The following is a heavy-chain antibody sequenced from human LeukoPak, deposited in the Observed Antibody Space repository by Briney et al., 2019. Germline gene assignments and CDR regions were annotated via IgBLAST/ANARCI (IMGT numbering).Heavy chain of an antibody. D-gene: IGHD2-2*01. CDR2: TYYRSAWYN. Sequence: SQTLSLTCAISGDSFSSNSVTWNWIRQSPSRGLEWLGRTYYRSAWYNDYAVSVRGRITVNPDTSTNQFSLHLNSVTPEDTAVYYCARRLTQYDCFDPWGQGILVTVSS. CDR3: ARRLTQYDCFDP. V-gene: IGHV6-1*01. CDR1: GDSFSSNSVT. J-gene: IGHJ5*02.